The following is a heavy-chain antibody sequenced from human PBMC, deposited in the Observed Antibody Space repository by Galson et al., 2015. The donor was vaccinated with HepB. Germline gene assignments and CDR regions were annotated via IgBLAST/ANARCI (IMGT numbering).Heavy chain of an antibody. CDR2: IIPILGIA. CDR1: GGTFSSYA. D-gene: IGHD2-15*01. J-gene: IGHJ6*02. Sequence: SVKVSCKASGGTFSSYAISWVRQAPGQGLEWMGRIIPILGIANYAQKFQGRVTITADKSTSTAYMELSSLRSEDTAVYYCARVCSGGSCYFNAYYGMDVWGQGTTVTVSS. CDR3: ARVCSGGSCYFNAYYGMDV. V-gene: IGHV1-69*04.